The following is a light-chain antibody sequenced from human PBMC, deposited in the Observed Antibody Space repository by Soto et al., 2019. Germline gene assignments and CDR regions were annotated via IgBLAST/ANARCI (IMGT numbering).Light chain of an antibody. CDR1: QSISSY. CDR2: AAS. V-gene: IGKV1-39*01. Sequence: DIQMTQSPSSPSASVGDRVTITCRASQSISSYLNWYQQKPGKAPKLLIYAASSLQSGVPSRFSGSGSGTDFTLTISSLQHEDFATYYCQQSYSTPFTFGQGTRLEIK. CDR3: QQSYSTPFT. J-gene: IGKJ5*01.